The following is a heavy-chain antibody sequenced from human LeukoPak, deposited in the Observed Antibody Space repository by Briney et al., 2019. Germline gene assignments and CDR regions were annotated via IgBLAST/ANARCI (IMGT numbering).Heavy chain of an antibody. Sequence: GGSLRLSCAASGFTFSSYSMNWVRQAPGKGLEWVSYISSSSSTIYYADSVKGRFTISRDNAKNSLYLQMNSLRAEDTAVYFCARWVECSSTRCYVGGMDVWGQGTTATVSS. J-gene: IGHJ6*02. CDR2: ISSSSSTI. V-gene: IGHV3-48*01. CDR1: GFTFSSYS. CDR3: ARWVECSSTRCYVGGMDV. D-gene: IGHD2-2*01.